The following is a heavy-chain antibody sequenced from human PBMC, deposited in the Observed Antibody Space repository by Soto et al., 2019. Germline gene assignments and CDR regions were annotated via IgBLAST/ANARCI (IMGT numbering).Heavy chain of an antibody. CDR3: ASHSIAARPGPWFDP. CDR2: IDPSDSYT. Sequence: ESLKISCKGSGYSFTSYWISWVRQMPGKGLEWMGRIDPSDSYTNYSPSFQGHVTISADKSISTAYLQWSSLKASDTAMYYCASHSIAARPGPWFDPWGQGTLVTVS. D-gene: IGHD6-6*01. J-gene: IGHJ5*02. CDR1: GYSFTSYW. V-gene: IGHV5-10-1*01.